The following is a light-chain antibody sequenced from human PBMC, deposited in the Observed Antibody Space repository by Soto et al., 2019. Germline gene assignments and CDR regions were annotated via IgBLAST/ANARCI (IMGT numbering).Light chain of an antibody. CDR3: SAWDDSLNGVV. J-gene: IGLJ2*01. CDR2: SIN. V-gene: IGLV1-44*01. CDR1: DSNIGSNT. Sequence: QAVLTQLPSASGTPEQRVTISCSGSDSNIGSNTVNWYQQVPGAAPRLLIYSINQRPSGVPDRFSGSKSGTSASLAISGLQSEDEADYYCSAWDDSLNGVVFGGGTKLTVL.